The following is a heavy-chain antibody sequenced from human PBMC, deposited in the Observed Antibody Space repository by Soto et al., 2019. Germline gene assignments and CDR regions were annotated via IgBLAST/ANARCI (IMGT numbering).Heavy chain of an antibody. V-gene: IGHV1-69*06. J-gene: IGHJ4*02. CDR2: IIPIFGTA. Sequence: SVKVSCKASGGTFSSYAISWVRQAPGQGLEWMGGIIPIFGTANYAQKFQGRVTITADKSTSTAYMELSSLRSEDTAVYYCARSRETDIVATIWPLADLDYWGQGTLVTVSS. CDR1: GGTFSSYA. CDR3: ARSRETDIVATIWPLADLDY. D-gene: IGHD5-12*01.